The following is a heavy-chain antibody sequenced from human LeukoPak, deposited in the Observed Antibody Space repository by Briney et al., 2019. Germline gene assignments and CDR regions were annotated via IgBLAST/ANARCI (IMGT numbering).Heavy chain of an antibody. Sequence: GGSLRLSCAASGFTFSSYWMSWVRQAPGKGLEWVANIKQDGSEKYYVDSVKGRFTISRDNAKNSLYLQMNSLRAEDTAVYYCARDPYGDYGYYYYGMDVWGQGTTVTVSS. D-gene: IGHD4-17*01. V-gene: IGHV3-7*01. CDR2: IKQDGSEK. J-gene: IGHJ6*02. CDR1: GFTFSSYW. CDR3: ARDPYGDYGYYYYGMDV.